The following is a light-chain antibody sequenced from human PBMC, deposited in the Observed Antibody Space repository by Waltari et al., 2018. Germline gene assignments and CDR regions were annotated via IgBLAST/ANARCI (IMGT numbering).Light chain of an antibody. CDR2: EDT. CDR1: EFPRKY. V-gene: IGLV3-10*01. CDR3: YSSDSTGLRV. J-gene: IGLJ1*01. Sequence: SYELTQPPSVSESPVQTARITCSGHEFPRKYAYCSQQKSGQAPRLVIYEDTKRPSGIPERFSGSSSGTVATLTITGAQVDDEADYYCYSSDSTGLRVFGGGTTVVVL.